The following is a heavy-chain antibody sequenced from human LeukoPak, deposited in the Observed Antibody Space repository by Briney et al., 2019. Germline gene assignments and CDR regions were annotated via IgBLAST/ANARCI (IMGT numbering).Heavy chain of an antibody. D-gene: IGHD6-19*01. Sequence: LETPSLTCAVSVGSTTIYYWSCVPEPPGKGLECGWYIYYSGRPNYNPTHPSRVTIAVDTSKAQFYLKLSSVTAAETAVYYCARGGGRSGWYPYWGQGTLVTVSS. J-gene: IGHJ4*02. CDR3: ARGGGRSGWYPY. V-gene: IGHV4-59*01. CDR1: VGSTTIYY. CDR2: IYYSGRP.